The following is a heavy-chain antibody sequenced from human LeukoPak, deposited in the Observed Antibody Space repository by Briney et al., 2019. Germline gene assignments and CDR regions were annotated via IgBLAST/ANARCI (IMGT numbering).Heavy chain of an antibody. CDR1: GFTFSSYS. Sequence: PGGSLRLSCAASGFTFSSYSMNWVRQAPGKGLEWVSFISSSSSYIKYADSVRGRFTISRDNAKNSLFLQMNSLRAEDTAVYYCARAKVRYGDVDYWGQGTLVTVSS. D-gene: IGHD4-17*01. J-gene: IGHJ4*02. V-gene: IGHV3-21*01. CDR2: ISSSSSYI. CDR3: ARAKVRYGDVDY.